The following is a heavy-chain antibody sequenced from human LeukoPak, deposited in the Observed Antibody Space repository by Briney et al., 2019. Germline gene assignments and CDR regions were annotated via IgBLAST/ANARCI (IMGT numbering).Heavy chain of an antibody. CDR1: GYTFTSYY. V-gene: IGHV1-46*01. CDR3: ASSRNDILTGYAFDI. Sequence: ASVKVSCKAPGYTFTSYYMHWVRQAPGQGLEWMGIINPSGGSTSYAQKFQGRVTMTRDTSTSTVYMELSSLRSEDTAVYYCASSRNDILTGYAFDIWGQGTMVTVSS. J-gene: IGHJ3*02. D-gene: IGHD3-9*01. CDR2: INPSGGST.